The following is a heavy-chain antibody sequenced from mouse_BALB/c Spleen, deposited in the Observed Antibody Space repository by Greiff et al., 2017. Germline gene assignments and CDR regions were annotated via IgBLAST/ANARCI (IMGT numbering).Heavy chain of an antibody. CDR2: IDPENGDT. D-gene: IGHD1-1*01. CDR1: GFNIKDYY. CDR3: NANYYSSSERAMDY. Sequence: VQLQQSGAELVRSGASVKLSCTASGFNIKDYYMHWVKQRPEQGLEWIGWIDPENGDTEYAPKFQGKATMTADTSSNTAYLQLSSLTSEDTAVYYWNANYYSSSERAMDYWGQGTSVTVSS. J-gene: IGHJ4*01. V-gene: IGHV14-4*02.